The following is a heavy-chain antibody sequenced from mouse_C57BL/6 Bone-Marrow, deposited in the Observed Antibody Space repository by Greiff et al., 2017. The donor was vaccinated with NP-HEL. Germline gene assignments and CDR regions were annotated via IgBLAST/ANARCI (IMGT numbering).Heavy chain of an antibody. V-gene: IGHV14-4*01. J-gene: IGHJ3*01. D-gene: IGHD2-1*01. CDR1: GFNIKDDY. CDR2: FDPENGDT. Sequence: EVKLQESGAELVRPGASVKLSCTASGFNIKDDYMHWVKQRPEQGLEWIGWFDPENGDTEYASKFQGKATITADTSSNTAYLQLSSLTSEDTAVYYCTTSGNYGRFAYWGQGTLVTVSA. CDR3: TTSGNYGRFAY.